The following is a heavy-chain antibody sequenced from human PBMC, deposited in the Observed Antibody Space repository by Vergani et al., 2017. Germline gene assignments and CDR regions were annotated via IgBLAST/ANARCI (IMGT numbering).Heavy chain of an antibody. V-gene: IGHV1-69*02. J-gene: IGHJ4*02. CDR1: GDIFNNYT. CDR3: ARVSPGDNSGWEPLTY. Sequence: QVHLEQSGTEVKKPGSSVKVSCKVSGDIFNNYTVTWVRQAPGQGLEWMGRIIPIIRLATSAQKFQDRVKITGDTSTNTVYMEMNNLRSEDTAVYYCARVSPGDNSGWEPLTYGAQGPLVTVS. CDR2: IIPIIRLA. D-gene: IGHD6-19*01.